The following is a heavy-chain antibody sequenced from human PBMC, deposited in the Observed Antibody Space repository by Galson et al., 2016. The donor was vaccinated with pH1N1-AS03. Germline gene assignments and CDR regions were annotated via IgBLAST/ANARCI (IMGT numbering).Heavy chain of an antibody. Sequence: SLRLPCAASGFTFSDYAMHWVRQAPGKGLEYVSAISSDASGTYYANSVKGRFTISRDNSKNTVYFQMGSLGAEDMAVYYCARRRSYYDFWSGYSDYWGQGTPVTVSS. CDR1: GFTFSDYA. J-gene: IGHJ4*02. CDR3: ARRRSYYDFWSGYSDY. D-gene: IGHD3-3*01. V-gene: IGHV3-64*01. CDR2: ISSDASGT.